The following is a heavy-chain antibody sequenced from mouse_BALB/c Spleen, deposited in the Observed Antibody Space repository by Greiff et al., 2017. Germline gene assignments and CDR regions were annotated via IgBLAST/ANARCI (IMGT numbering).Heavy chain of an antibody. Sequence: SGTVLARPGASVKMSCKASGYTFTSYWMHWVKQRPGQGLEWIGAIYPGNSDTSYNQKFKGKAKLTAVTSTSTAYMELSSLTNEDSAVYYCTRSADYYGYWFAYWGQGTLVTVSA. CDR2: IYPGNSDT. V-gene: IGHV1-5*01. CDR1: GYTFTSYW. CDR3: TRSADYYGYWFAY. J-gene: IGHJ3*01. D-gene: IGHD1-2*01.